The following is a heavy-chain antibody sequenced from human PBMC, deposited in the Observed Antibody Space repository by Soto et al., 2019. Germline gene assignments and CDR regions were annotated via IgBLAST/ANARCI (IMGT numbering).Heavy chain of an antibody. CDR1: GFTFTHYG. J-gene: IGHJ4*02. Sequence: QVQLVESGGGVVQPGRSLRLSCAASGFTFTHYGMHWVLQAPGKGLEWVAVISYDGDNKYYGDFVKGRFTISRDNSNNTLYLQMNSLIAEDKAMYYCAKLGVTSLGSAHDYWGQGTLVTVSS. V-gene: IGHV3-30*18. D-gene: IGHD3-16*01. CDR2: ISYDGDNK. CDR3: AKLGVTSLGSAHDY.